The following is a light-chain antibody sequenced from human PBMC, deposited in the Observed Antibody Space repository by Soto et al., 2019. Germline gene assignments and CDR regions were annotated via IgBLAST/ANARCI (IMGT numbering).Light chain of an antibody. V-gene: IGLV2-14*01. CDR3: SSFAANDNVV. CDR2: QVT. J-gene: IGLJ3*02. CDR1: SSDIGGYNL. Sequence: QSALTQPASVSGSPGQSITISCTGTSSDIGGYNLVSWYQQHPGEAPKLIIYQVTNRPSGVSNRFSGSKSGNTASLTVSGLQAEDEADYYCSSFAANDNVVFGGGTKVTVL.